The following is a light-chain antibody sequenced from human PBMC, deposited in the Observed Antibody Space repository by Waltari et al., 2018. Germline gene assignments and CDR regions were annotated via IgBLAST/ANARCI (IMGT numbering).Light chain of an antibody. Sequence: DIVMTQSPDSLAVSLGERAAINCKSSQSVLYSSKNKNYLAWYQQKPGQPPKLLIYWASTRESGVPDRFSGSWSGTDFTLTISSLQAEDVAVYYCQQYYTAPLTFGGGTKVEIK. CDR1: QSVLYSSKNKNY. CDR2: WAS. V-gene: IGKV4-1*01. J-gene: IGKJ4*01. CDR3: QQYYTAPLT.